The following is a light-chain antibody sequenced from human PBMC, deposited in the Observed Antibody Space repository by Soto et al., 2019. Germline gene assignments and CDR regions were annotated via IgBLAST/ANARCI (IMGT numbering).Light chain of an antibody. V-gene: IGKV3-11*01. CDR3: QQRSNWPLT. CDR1: QSVSSY. J-gene: IGKJ4*01. Sequence: EIVLTQSPGTLSLSPGEGATLSCRASQSVSSYLAWYQQRPGQAPRLLISDASNRATGIPARFSGSGSGTDFTLTISSLDPEDFAVYYCQQRSNWPLTFGGGTKVEIK. CDR2: DAS.